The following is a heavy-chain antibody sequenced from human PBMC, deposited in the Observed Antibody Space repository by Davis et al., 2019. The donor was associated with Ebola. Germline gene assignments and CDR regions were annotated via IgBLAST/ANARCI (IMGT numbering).Heavy chain of an antibody. CDR3: ARGYCTGGGCPDFDY. V-gene: IGHV1-3*01. D-gene: IGHD2-8*02. J-gene: IGHJ4*02. CDR1: AFSFFNSG. Sequence: AASVKVSCKASAFSFFNSGIHWMRQAPGQRLEWLGWINVGTGNTKYSQSLQARVTISSDTTANTAYMEMSRLRSDDTAVFFCARGYCTGGGCPDFDYWGQGTLVTVSS. CDR2: INVGTGNT.